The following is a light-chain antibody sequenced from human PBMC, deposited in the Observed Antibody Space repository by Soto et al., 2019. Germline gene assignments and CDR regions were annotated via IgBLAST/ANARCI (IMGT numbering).Light chain of an antibody. CDR2: DAS. CDR3: QQRRDWPIT. Sequence: EIVLTQSPATLSLSPGEIATLSCRASPSIDTLLSWYQQKPGQVPRLLIYDASNRATGIPARFSGSGSGTDFTLTISSLEPEDSAVYYCQQRRDWPITFGGGTKVEIK. J-gene: IGKJ4*01. CDR1: PSIDTL. V-gene: IGKV3-11*01.